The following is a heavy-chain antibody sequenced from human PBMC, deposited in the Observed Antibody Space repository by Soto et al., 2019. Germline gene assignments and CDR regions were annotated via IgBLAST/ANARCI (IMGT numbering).Heavy chain of an antibody. Sequence: PSETLSLTCTVSGASINSGGYYWSWVRQPPGKGLEWIAEVHHSKGALYGPSLRSRVTVSADIFDNKLSLELHSFDIAETACYYCARARYWNLDPGGQGTPVPVSS. CDR3: ARARYWNLDP. CDR2: VHHSKGA. CDR1: GASINSGGYY. V-gene: IGHV4-39*07. D-gene: IGHD1-1*01. J-gene: IGHJ5*02.